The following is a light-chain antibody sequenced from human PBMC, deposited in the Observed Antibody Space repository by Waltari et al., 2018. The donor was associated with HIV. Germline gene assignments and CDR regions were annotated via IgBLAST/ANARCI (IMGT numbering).Light chain of an antibody. CDR2: SNY. V-gene: IGLV1-44*01. CDR3: AAWDDSLNGHVV. Sequence: QSVLTQPPSASGTPGQRVTISCSGSNSNVGTNTVNWYQQIPGTAPKLLIYSNYQRPSGVPDRFSGSKSGASASLAISGLQSEDEADYFCAAWDDSLNGHVVFGGGTKLTVL. J-gene: IGLJ2*01. CDR1: NSNVGTNT.